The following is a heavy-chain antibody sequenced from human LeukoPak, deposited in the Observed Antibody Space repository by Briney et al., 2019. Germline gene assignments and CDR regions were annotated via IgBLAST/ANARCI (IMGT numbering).Heavy chain of an antibody. D-gene: IGHD1-1*01. CDR2: IYYSGST. J-gene: IGHJ6*03. CDR3: ASRRPHYYYYHMDV. CDR1: GGAISSGGYY. V-gene: IGHV4-31*03. Sequence: PSETLSLTCTVSGGAISSGGYYWSWIRQHPGKSLELIGYIYYSGSTYYNPSLNRRVTISVDTSKSQFCLNLISVTPARPAVYVCASRRPHYYYYHMDVSGKGTTVTVSS.